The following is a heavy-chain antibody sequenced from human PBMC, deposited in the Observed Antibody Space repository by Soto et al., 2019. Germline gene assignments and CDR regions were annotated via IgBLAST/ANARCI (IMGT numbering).Heavy chain of an antibody. CDR1: SGSIISGGYY. J-gene: IGHJ4*02. Sequence: QVQLQESGPGLVKPSQTLSLTCTVSSGSIISGGYYWSWIRQHPGKGLEWIGYIYYSGITYYNPSLKSRVTISVDTSKNQFSLKLSSVTAADTAVYYCARWPQLEPRFDYWGQGTLVTVSS. CDR2: IYYSGIT. D-gene: IGHD1-1*01. CDR3: ARWPQLEPRFDY. V-gene: IGHV4-31*03.